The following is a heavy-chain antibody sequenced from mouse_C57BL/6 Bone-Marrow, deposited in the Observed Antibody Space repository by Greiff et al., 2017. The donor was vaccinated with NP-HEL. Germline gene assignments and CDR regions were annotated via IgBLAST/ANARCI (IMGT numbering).Heavy chain of an antibody. D-gene: IGHD3-2*02. V-gene: IGHV1-19*01. CDR1: GYTFTDYY. CDR3: ARNRRPYFDY. J-gene: IGHJ2*01. Sequence: VQLKESGPVLVKPGASVKMSCKASGYTFTDYYMNWVKQSHGKSLEWIGVINPYNGGTSYNQKFKGKATLTVDKSSSTAYMELNSLTSEDSAVYYCARNRRPYFDYWGQGTTLTVSS. CDR2: INPYNGGT.